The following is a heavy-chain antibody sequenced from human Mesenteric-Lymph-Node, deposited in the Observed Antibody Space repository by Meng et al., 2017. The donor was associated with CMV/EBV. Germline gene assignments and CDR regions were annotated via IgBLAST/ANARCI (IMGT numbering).Heavy chain of an antibody. CDR3: ARSGIAAAGTEYYFDY. CDR2: ISRGGSDT. D-gene: IGHD6-13*01. J-gene: IGHJ4*02. Sequence: GGSLRLSCAASGFTFTTYAMSWVRQAPGKGLEWVSVISRGGSDTYYVDSVKGRFTISRDNSRNTLSLQMNSLRAEDTAVYYCARSGIAAAGTEYYFDYWGQGTLVTVSS. V-gene: IGHV3-23*03. CDR1: GFTFTTYA.